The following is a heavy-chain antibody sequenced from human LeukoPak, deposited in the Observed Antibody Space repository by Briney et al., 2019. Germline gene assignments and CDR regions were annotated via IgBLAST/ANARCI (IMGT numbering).Heavy chain of an antibody. V-gene: IGHV3-21*01. CDR3: ARAFGGADQFDY. Sequence: GGSLRLSCAASGFAFSSYSMNWVRQAPGKGLEWVSSISSSSSYIYYAGSVKGRFTISRDNAKNSLYLQMNSLRAEDTAVYYCARAFGGADQFDYWGQGTLVTVSS. D-gene: IGHD3-10*01. J-gene: IGHJ4*02. CDR2: ISSSSSYI. CDR1: GFAFSSYS.